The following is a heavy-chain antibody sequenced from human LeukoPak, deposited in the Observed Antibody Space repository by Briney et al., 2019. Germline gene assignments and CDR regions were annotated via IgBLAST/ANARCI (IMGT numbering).Heavy chain of an antibody. CDR1: GFTFDDYA. J-gene: IGHJ6*03. CDR2: ISWDGGST. V-gene: IGHV3-43D*03. D-gene: IGHD5-18*01. CDR3: AKDFTFRHGYSYGYYYYYMDV. Sequence: GGSLRLSCAASGFTFDDYAMHWVRQAPGKGLEWVSLISWDGGSTYYADSVKGRFTISRDNSKNSLYLQMNSLRAEDTALYYCAKDFTFRHGYSYGYYYYYMDVWGKGTTVTVSS.